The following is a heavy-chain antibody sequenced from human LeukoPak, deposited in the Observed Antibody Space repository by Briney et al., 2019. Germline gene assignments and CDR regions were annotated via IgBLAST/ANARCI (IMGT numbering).Heavy chain of an antibody. J-gene: IGHJ6*02. CDR3: ARSSTWLSYGMDV. CDR1: GFTFSNYW. Sequence: GGSLRLSCAASGFTFSNYWMSWVRKAPGKGLEWVANIKQDGSEKYYVYSVKGRFTISRDNAKNSLYLQMNGLRAEDTAVYYCARSSTWLSYGMDVWGQGTTVTVSS. CDR2: IKQDGSEK. V-gene: IGHV3-7*01. D-gene: IGHD6-19*01.